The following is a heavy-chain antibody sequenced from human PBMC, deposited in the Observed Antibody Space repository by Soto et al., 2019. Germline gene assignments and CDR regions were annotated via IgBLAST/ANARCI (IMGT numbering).Heavy chain of an antibody. D-gene: IGHD2-15*01. J-gene: IGHJ5*02. CDR1: GGSIGSGDYY. Sequence: SETLSLTWTVSGGSIGSGDYYCSWIRQPPGKGLEWIGYIYYSGSSYYNPSLKSRVTISVDTSKNQFSLKLSSVTAADTAVYYCARERVVVAATPLRLANPWFAPWGQGTLVPVSS. V-gene: IGHV4-30-4*01. CDR2: IYYSGSS. CDR3: ARERVVVAATPLRLANPWFAP.